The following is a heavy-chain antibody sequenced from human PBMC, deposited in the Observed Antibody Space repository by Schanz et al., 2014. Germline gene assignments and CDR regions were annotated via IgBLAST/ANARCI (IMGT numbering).Heavy chain of an antibody. J-gene: IGHJ4*02. D-gene: IGHD6-13*01. V-gene: IGHV1-8*02. CDR1: GYTFTSYD. CDR3: ARDGEAAADCDY. Sequence: QVQLVQSGGEVKKPGASATVSCKASGYTFTSYDINWVRQAPGQGLEWMGWMNPNSGNTGYAQKFQGRVTMTRHTSRSTAYMELSSLRSEDTAVYYCARDGEAAADCDYWGQGTLVTVSS. CDR2: MNPNSGNT.